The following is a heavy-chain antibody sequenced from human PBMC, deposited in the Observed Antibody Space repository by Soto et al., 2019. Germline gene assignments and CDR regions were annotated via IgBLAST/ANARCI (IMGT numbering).Heavy chain of an antibody. J-gene: IGHJ4*02. D-gene: IGHD1-26*01. CDR3: GSGIVAGLNRGIAY. Sequence: EVQLLESGGGLVQPGGSLRLSCAASGFTFSSYAMSWVRQAPGKGLEWVSAISGSGGSTYYADSVKGRFTISRDNSKNTLYLQMNSLRAEDTAVYYCGSGIVAGLNRGIAYWGQGTLVTVSS. V-gene: IGHV3-23*01. CDR1: GFTFSSYA. CDR2: ISGSGGST.